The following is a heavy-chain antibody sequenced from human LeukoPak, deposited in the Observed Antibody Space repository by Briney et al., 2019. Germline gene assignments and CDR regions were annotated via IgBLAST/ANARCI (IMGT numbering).Heavy chain of an antibody. D-gene: IGHD3-22*01. CDR2: ISSSSSYI. Sequence: GGSLRLSCAASGFTFSSYSMNWVRQAPGKGLEWVSSISSSSSYIYYADSVKGRFTISRDNAKNSLYLQMNSLRAEDTAVYYCARRGYYYDSSGYYLGGFDYWGQGTLVTVSS. V-gene: IGHV3-21*01. CDR3: ARRGYYYDSSGYYLGGFDY. J-gene: IGHJ4*02. CDR1: GFTFSSYS.